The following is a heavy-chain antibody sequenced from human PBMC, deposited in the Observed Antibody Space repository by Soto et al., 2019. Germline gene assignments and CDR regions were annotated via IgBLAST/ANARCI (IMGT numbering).Heavy chain of an antibody. Sequence: SETLSLTCTVSGGSISSGDYYWSWIRQPPGKGLEWIGYIYYSGSTYYNPSLKSRVTISVDTSKNQFSLKLSSVTAADTAVYYCARDGDYYDSIRYYWRYFDYWGQGTLVTGSS. J-gene: IGHJ4*02. CDR3: ARDGDYYDSIRYYWRYFDY. CDR2: IYYSGST. D-gene: IGHD3-22*01. V-gene: IGHV4-30-4*01. CDR1: GGSISSGDYY.